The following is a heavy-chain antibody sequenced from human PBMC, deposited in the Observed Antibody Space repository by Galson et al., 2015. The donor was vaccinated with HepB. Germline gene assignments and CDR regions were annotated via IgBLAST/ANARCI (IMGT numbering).Heavy chain of an antibody. CDR2: IRSKAYGGTT. CDR3: TRDSWELPDTYYYGMDV. CDR1: GFTFGDYA. J-gene: IGHJ6*02. V-gene: IGHV3-49*04. D-gene: IGHD1-26*01. Sequence: SLRLSCAASGFTFGDYAMSWVRQAPGKGLEWVGFIRSKAYGGTTEYAASVKGRFTISRDDSKSIAYLQMNSLKTEDTAVYYCTRDSWELPDTYYYGMDVWGQGTTVTVSS.